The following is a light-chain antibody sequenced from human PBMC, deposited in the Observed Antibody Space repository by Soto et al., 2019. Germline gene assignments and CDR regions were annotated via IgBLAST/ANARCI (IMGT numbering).Light chain of an antibody. CDR3: QLPDT. V-gene: IGKV3-20*01. Sequence: ESVLTQSPGTLSLSPGERATLSCRASQSVSSSYLAWYQQKPRQAPRLLIYGASSRDTGIPDRFSGSGSGTDFTLTISRLEPEDFAVYYCQLPDTFGQGTKLEIK. J-gene: IGKJ2*01. CDR2: GAS. CDR1: QSVSSSY.